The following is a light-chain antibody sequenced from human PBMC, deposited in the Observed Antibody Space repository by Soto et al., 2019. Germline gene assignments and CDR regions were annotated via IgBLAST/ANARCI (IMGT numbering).Light chain of an antibody. V-gene: IGLV2-8*01. J-gene: IGLJ1*01. CDR2: EVS. Sequence: QSVLTQPPSASGSPGQSVTISCSGGSSDIGGYTYVSWYQHHPGKAPKLMIYEVSKRPSGVPDRFSGSKSGNTASLTVSGLQAEDEADYYCSSFADSNSYVFGTGTKVTVL. CDR3: SSFADSNSYV. CDR1: SSDIGGYTY.